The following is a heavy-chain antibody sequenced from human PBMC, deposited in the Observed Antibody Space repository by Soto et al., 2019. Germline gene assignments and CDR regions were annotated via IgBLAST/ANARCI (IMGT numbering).Heavy chain of an antibody. CDR3: ARERAVAGNDY. CDR1: GYTFTSYD. V-gene: IGHV1-8*01. D-gene: IGHD6-19*01. J-gene: IGHJ4*02. Sequence: QVQLVQSGAEVKKPGASVKVSCKASGYTFTSYDINWVRQATGQGLEWMGWMNPNTGNTGYAQKFQGRVNMTRNTSISTAYMELSSLGSEDTGVYYCARERAVAGNDYWGQGTLVTVSS. CDR2: MNPNTGNT.